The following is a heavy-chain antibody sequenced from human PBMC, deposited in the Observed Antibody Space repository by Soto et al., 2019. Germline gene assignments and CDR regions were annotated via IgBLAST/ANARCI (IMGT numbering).Heavy chain of an antibody. J-gene: IGHJ4*02. D-gene: IGHD3-22*01. CDR2: INHSGST. V-gene: IGHV4-34*01. CDR1: GGSFSGYY. CDR3: ARGTRRSSGYNY. Sequence: SETLSLTCAVYGGSFSGYYWSWIRQPPGKGLEWIGEINHSGSTNYNPSLKSRVTISVDTSKNQFSLKLSSVTAADTAVYYCARGTRRSSGYNYWGQGTLVTVSS.